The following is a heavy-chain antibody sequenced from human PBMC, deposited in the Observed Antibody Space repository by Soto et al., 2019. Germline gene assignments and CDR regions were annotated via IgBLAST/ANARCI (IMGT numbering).Heavy chain of an antibody. Sequence: GESLKISCKGSGYSFTSYWIGWVRQMPGKGLEWMAIIYPGDSDIRYSPSFQGQVTISADKSISTAYLRWSSLKASDTAIYYCARQPSNGQWFVWGQGTTVTVSS. J-gene: IGHJ6*02. CDR3: ARQPSNGQWFV. V-gene: IGHV5-51*01. CDR1: GYSFTSYW. CDR2: IYPGDSDI. D-gene: IGHD3-22*01.